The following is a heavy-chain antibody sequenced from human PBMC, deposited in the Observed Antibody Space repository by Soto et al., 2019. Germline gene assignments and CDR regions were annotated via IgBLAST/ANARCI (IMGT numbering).Heavy chain of an antibody. CDR3: ASNYAYAEGYYWYGIDV. J-gene: IGHJ6*02. CDR2: ISSYGSDT. V-gene: IGHV3-74*01. D-gene: IGHD3-16*01. Sequence: EVQLVESGGGLVLPGGSLRLSCAASGFTFSRYWMHWVRQAPGKGLVWVSRISSYGSDTHYADSVKGRFTISRDNAKSTLYLQMNSLRADDTAMYYCASNYAYAEGYYWYGIDVWGQGTTVTVSS. CDR1: GFTFSRYW.